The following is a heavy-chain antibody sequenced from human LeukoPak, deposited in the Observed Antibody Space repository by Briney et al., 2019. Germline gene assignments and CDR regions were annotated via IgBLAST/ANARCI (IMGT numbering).Heavy chain of an antibody. D-gene: IGHD5-12*01. J-gene: IGHJ4*02. CDR3: ARGPSGYRNT. CDR1: EFSVGSNY. V-gene: IGHV3-66*01. CDR2: IYSGGST. Sequence: GGSLRLSCAASEFSVGSNYMTWVRQAPGKGLEWVSLIYSGGSTYYADSVKGRFTISRDNSKNTLYLQMNSLRAEDTAVYYCARGPSGYRNTGGQGTLVTVSS.